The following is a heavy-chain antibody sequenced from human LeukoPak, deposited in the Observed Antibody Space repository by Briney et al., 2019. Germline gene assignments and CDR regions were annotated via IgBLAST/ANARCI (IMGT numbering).Heavy chain of an antibody. D-gene: IGHD5-18*01. V-gene: IGHV3-30-3*01. Sequence: GGSLRLSCAASGFTFSSYAMSWVRQAPGKGLEWVAVISYDGSNKYYADSVKGRFTISRDNSKNTLYLQMNSLRAEDTAVYYCARDRRYSYGAAFDYWGQGTLVTVSS. CDR3: ARDRRYSYGAAFDY. J-gene: IGHJ4*02. CDR2: ISYDGSNK. CDR1: GFTFSSYA.